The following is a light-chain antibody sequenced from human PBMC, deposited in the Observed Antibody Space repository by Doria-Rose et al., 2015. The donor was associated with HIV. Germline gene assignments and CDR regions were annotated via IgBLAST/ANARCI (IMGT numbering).Light chain of an antibody. CDR1: SLRSSY. V-gene: IGLV3-19*01. J-gene: IGLJ2*01. CDR3: GSRDSGANHVL. Sequence: SVVTQEPAVSVALRQTVRITCQGDSLRSSYASWYQQKPGQAPILVIYGKNNRPSGIPDRFSGSSSGNTASLTITGAQAEDEADYYCGSRDSGANHVLFGGGTKVTV. CDR2: GKN.